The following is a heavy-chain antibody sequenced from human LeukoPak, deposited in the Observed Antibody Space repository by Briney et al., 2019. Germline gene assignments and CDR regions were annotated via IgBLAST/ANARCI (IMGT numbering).Heavy chain of an antibody. Sequence: RPGGSLRLSCAASGFTFSSYAMSWVRQAPGKGLEWVSGISGSGDNTYYADSVKSRFTISRDNSKNALYVQVNSLGTEDSAAYYCAKGSYYDSSGSFYFDYWGQGTLVTVSS. CDR3: AKGSYYDSSGSFYFDY. V-gene: IGHV3-23*01. CDR2: ISGSGDNT. J-gene: IGHJ4*02. D-gene: IGHD3-22*01. CDR1: GFTFSSYA.